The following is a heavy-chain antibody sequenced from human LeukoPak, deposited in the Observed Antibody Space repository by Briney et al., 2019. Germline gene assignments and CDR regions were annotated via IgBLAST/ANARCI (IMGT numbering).Heavy chain of an antibody. V-gene: IGHV3-43*02. CDR2: ISADGGST. CDR3: AKESGKFDY. CDR1: GLNFDDSA. Sequence: AGGYLRLSCVASGLNFDDSAMHWVRQAPGKGLEWVSLISADGGSTFSADPVKGRFSISRDNSKNSLYLQMNSLRSEDTAMYYCAKESGKFDYWGQGTQVAVSS. J-gene: IGHJ4*02.